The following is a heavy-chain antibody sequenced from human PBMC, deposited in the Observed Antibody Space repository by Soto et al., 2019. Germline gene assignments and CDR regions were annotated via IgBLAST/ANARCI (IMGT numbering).Heavy chain of an antibody. CDR3: ARNRGWEMLDY. V-gene: IGHV3-7*01. J-gene: IGHJ4*02. CDR2: ITIDGTEK. D-gene: IGHD6-19*01. Sequence: EVQLVESGGALVQPGGSLRLSCATSGFTFTHYCMNWVRQAPGKGLEWVANITIDGTEKYYGDSVKGRFTISRDNAKNVLYRQTDSLRDEEMAVYYGARNRGWEMLDYWGQGTLVNVSS. CDR1: GFTFTHYC.